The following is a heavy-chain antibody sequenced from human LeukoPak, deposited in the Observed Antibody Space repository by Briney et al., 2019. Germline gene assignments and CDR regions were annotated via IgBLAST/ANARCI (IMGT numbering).Heavy chain of an antibody. Sequence: ASVKVSCKASDYTFTKYGVSWVRQAPGQGLEWMGWISVYNGNTNYVQKFQGRVTMTTDTSTSTAYMELRILRSDDTAVYYCARHRYCSGDRCERWGAFDIWGQGTMVTVSS. D-gene: IGHD2-15*01. CDR1: DYTFTKYG. CDR3: ARHRYCSGDRCERWGAFDI. V-gene: IGHV1-18*01. CDR2: ISVYNGNT. J-gene: IGHJ3*02.